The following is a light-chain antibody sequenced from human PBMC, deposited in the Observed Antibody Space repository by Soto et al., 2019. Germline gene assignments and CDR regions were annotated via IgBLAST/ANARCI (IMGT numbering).Light chain of an antibody. CDR3: QQYGGSPRT. Sequence: EIVLTQSPGTLSLSPGERASLSCRASQSVNSNYLAWYQQKPGQAPSLLIYGASSTATNIPGRFSGRESTTDFPLTISRLEPEDFAVYSCQQYGGSPRTFGQGTKVEIK. J-gene: IGKJ1*01. CDR1: QSVNSNY. V-gene: IGKV3-20*01. CDR2: GAS.